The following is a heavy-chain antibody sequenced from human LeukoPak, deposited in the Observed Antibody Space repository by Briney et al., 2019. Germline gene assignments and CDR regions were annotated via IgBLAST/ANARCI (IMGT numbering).Heavy chain of an antibody. Sequence: SETLSLTCTVSGYSISSGYYWGWIRQPPGKGLEWIGSIYHSGSTYYNPSLKSRVTISVDPSKNQFSLKLSSVTAADTAVYYCARSRGAALDYWGQGTLVTVSS. CDR2: IYHSGST. D-gene: IGHD6-13*01. V-gene: IGHV4-38-2*02. J-gene: IGHJ4*02. CDR3: ARSRGAALDY. CDR1: GYSISSGYY.